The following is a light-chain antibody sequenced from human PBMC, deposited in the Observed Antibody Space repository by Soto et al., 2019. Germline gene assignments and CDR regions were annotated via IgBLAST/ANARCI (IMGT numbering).Light chain of an antibody. J-gene: IGLJ2*01. V-gene: IGLV1-47*01. CDR3: AAWDDSLSGVV. CDR1: SSNIGSAY. CDR2: RNN. Sequence: QSVLTQPPSASGTPGQTVTISCSGSSSNIGSAYIYWYQQLPGTAPKLLIYRNNQRPSGVPDRFSGSKSGTSASLAISGLRSEDEADYCCAAWDDSLSGVVFGGGTKLTVL.